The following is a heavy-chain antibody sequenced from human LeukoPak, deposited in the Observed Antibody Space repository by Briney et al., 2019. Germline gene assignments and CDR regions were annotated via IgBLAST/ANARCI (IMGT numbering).Heavy chain of an antibody. D-gene: IGHD6-19*01. V-gene: IGHV1-69*04. CDR3: ARGNSSGWYYYEGYYYGMDV. CDR2: IIPILGIA. Sequence: ASVKVSCKASGGTFSSYAISWVRQAPGQGLEWMGRIIPILGIANYAQKFQGRVTITADKSTSTAYMELSSLRSEDTAVYYCARGNSSGWYYYEGYYYGMDVWGQGTTVTVSS. CDR1: GGTFSSYA. J-gene: IGHJ6*02.